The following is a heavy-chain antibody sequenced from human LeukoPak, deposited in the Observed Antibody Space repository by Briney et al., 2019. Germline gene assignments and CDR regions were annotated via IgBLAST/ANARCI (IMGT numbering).Heavy chain of an antibody. CDR2: IYSGGST. J-gene: IGHJ4*02. V-gene: IGHV3-53*01. CDR1: GFTVSSNY. Sequence: GGSLRLSCAASGFTVSSNYMSWVRQAPGKGLEWVSVIYSGGSTYYADSVKGRFTISRDNSKNTLYLQMNSLRAEDTAVYYCARSLTAAAGNFDYWGQGTLVTVSS. CDR3: ARSLTAAAGNFDY. D-gene: IGHD6-13*01.